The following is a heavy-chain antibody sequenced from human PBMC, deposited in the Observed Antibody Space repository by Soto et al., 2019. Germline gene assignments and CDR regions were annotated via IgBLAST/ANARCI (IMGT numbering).Heavy chain of an antibody. V-gene: IGHV3-53*01. CDR2: MSSDGNT. CDR1: GCSFRNIF. Sequence: XGSLRLSCAACGCSFRNIFMSWVRQAPGKGLEWVSTMSSDGNTYYAESVKGRFTISRDSSKNTLWLQMNSLRVDDTAVYYCARDHAFGGCDYRGQGTLVTVSS. J-gene: IGHJ4*02. CDR3: ARDHAFGGCDY. D-gene: IGHD3-16*01.